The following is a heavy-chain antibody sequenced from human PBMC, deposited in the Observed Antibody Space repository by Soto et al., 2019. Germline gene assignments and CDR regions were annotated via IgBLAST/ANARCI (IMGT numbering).Heavy chain of an antibody. CDR1: GFTFSSYG. CDR2: IWYDGSNK. CDR3: ARGPIVGATYFDY. Sequence: SGFTFSSYGMHWVRRAPGRGLEWVAVIWYDGSNKYYADSVKGRFTISRDNSKNTLYLQMNSLRAEDTAVYYCARGPIVGATYFDYWGQGTLVTVSS. J-gene: IGHJ4*02. V-gene: IGHV3-33*01. D-gene: IGHD1-26*01.